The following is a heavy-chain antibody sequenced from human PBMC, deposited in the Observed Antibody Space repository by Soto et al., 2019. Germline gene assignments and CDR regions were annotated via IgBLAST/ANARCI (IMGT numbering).Heavy chain of an antibody. V-gene: IGHV1-18*01. CDR3: NARRDYYYGMDV. D-gene: IGHD6-6*01. CDR2: ISAYNGNT. J-gene: IGHJ6*02. Sequence: ASVKVSCKASGYTFTSYGISWVRQAPGQGLEWMGWISAYNGNTNYAQKLQGRVTITADTSTSTAYMELSSLRSEDTAVYYCNARRDYYYGMDVWGQGTTVTVSS. CDR1: GYTFTSYG.